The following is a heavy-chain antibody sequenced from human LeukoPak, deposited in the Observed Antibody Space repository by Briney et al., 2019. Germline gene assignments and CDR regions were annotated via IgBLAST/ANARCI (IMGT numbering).Heavy chain of an antibody. V-gene: IGHV3-7*01. CDR1: GFTFSSYW. CDR3: ARREGNFNWTSHHYYYFMDV. D-gene: IGHD1-20*01. J-gene: IGHJ6*03. CDR2: KKQDGSET. Sequence: GGSLRLSCAASGFTFSSYWMSWVRQAPGKGLEWVANKKQDGSETYSVDSLKGRFTVSRDNAKNSLYLQMNSLRAEDTAVYYCARREGNFNWTSHHYYYFMDVWGKGTTVTVSS.